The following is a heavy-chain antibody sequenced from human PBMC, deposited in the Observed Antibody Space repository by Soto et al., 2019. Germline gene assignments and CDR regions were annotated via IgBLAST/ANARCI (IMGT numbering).Heavy chain of an antibody. D-gene: IGHD4-17*01. J-gene: IGHJ6*03. CDR3: ARGGQGRWTAEYYYYYYMDV. Sequence: GESLKISCAASGFTFSSYDMHWVRQATGKGLEWVSAIGTAGDTYYPGSVKGRFTISRENAKNSLYLQMNSLRAGDTAVYYCARGGQGRWTAEYYYYYYMDVWGKGTTVTVSS. CDR2: IGTAGDT. V-gene: IGHV3-13*01. CDR1: GFTFSSYD.